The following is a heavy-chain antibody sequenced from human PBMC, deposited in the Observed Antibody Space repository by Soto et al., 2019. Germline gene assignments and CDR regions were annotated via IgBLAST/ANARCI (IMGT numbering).Heavy chain of an antibody. D-gene: IGHD2-8*01. CDR2: IYYSGTT. V-gene: IGHV4-59*01. CDR1: AASLSTYY. J-gene: IGHJ5*02. Sequence: QVQLQQSGPGLVKPSETLSLTCTVSAASLSTYYWNWIRQSPRKGLEWIGYIYYSGTTNYNPSLMSRATIAEDSSTDPFSLKLPSVPAAPTAVYYCARSYCPDGVCYPPGSFDPWGQGTLVTVSS. CDR3: ARSYCPDGVCYPPGSFDP.